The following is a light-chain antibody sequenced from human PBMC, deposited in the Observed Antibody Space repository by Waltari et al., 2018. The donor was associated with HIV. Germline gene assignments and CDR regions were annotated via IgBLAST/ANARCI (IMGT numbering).Light chain of an antibody. J-gene: IGLJ3*02. CDR1: GSNIGSND. V-gene: IGLV1-44*01. Sequence: QSVLTQPPSASGTPGQRVNIYCSGSGSNIGSNDVNWYQQLHGTDPKLLIYSNNQLPSRVPDRFSGSKSGTSASLAISGLQSEDDADYYCAACDDSLNGPMFGVGTKLTVL. CDR3: AACDDSLNGPM. CDR2: SNN.